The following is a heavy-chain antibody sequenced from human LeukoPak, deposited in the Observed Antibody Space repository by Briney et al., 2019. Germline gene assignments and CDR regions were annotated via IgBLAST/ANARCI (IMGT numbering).Heavy chain of an antibody. V-gene: IGHV4-59*01. CDR2: IYDSGGN. Sequence: RTSETLPLTCTVSGGSISSYYWSWIRQPPGKGLEWIGYIYDSGGNNYNPSLKSRVTISIDTSKNQFSLKLNSVTAADTAVYYCARTTTSFDDWGQGTLVTVSS. D-gene: IGHD2-2*01. CDR1: GGSISSYY. J-gene: IGHJ4*02. CDR3: ARTTTSFDD.